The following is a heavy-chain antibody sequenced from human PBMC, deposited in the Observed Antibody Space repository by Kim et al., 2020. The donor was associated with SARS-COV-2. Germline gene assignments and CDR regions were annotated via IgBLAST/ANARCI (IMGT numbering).Heavy chain of an antibody. Sequence: ASVKVSCKASGYTFTSYGISWVRQAPGQGLEWMGWISAYNGNTNYAQKLQGRVTMTIDTSTSTAYMELRSLRSDDTAVYYCARDTSTLHYYDSSEPFDIWGQGTMVTVSS. J-gene: IGHJ3*02. V-gene: IGHV1-18*01. CDR1: GYTFTSYG. CDR3: ARDTSTLHYYDSSEPFDI. CDR2: ISAYNGNT. D-gene: IGHD3-22*01.